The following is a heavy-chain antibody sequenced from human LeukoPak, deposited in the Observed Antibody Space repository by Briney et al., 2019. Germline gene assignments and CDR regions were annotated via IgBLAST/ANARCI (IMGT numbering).Heavy chain of an antibody. Sequence: ASVKVSCKASGYTFTGYHMHWVRQAPGQGLEWMGWINPNSGGTNYAQKFQGRVIMTRDTSISTAYMELSRLGSDDTAVYYCARGGSTDSKHSCGCNCYFMDYWGQGTLVTVSS. CDR1: GYTFTGYH. CDR2: INPNSGGT. CDR3: ARGGSTDSKHSCGCNCYFMDY. J-gene: IGHJ4*02. D-gene: IGHD2-21*02. V-gene: IGHV1-2*02.